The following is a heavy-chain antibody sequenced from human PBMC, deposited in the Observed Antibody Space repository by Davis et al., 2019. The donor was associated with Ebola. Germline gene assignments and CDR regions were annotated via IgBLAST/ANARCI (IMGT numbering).Heavy chain of an antibody. V-gene: IGHV1-69*06. Sequence: SVKVSCKASGGTFSSYAISWVRQAPGQGLEWMGGIIPIFGTANYAQKFQGRVTMTEDTSTDTAYMELSSLRSEDTAVYYCATEYNWNDERGAHDAFDIWGQGTMVTVSS. CDR2: IIPIFGTA. CDR3: ATEYNWNDERGAHDAFDI. D-gene: IGHD1-1*01. CDR1: GGTFSSYA. J-gene: IGHJ3*02.